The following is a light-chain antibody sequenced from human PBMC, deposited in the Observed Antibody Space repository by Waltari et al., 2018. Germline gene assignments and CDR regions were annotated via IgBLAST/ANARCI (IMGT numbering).Light chain of an antibody. CDR1: QPILHTSNNEIS. CDR2: WAS. J-gene: IGKJ2*01. CDR3: QQYYTTPYT. Sequence: DVVMTQSPDSLTVSLGERATIKCKSSQPILHTSNNEISLTWYQQKPGQPPRLLIYWASSRASGVPDRFSGSGSGTDFTLTISSLQAEDVAVYYCQQYYTTPYTFGQGTKLEIK. V-gene: IGKV4-1*01.